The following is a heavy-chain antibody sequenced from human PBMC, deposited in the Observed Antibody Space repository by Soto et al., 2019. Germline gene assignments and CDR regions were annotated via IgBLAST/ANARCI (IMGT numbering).Heavy chain of an antibody. CDR2: IWYDGSNK. CDR3: ARHRIQLGAFDY. V-gene: IGHV3-33*01. D-gene: IGHD5-18*01. Sequence: GGSLRLSCAASGFTFSSYGMHWVRQAPGKGLEWVAVIWYDGSNKYYADSVKGRFTISRDNSKNTLYLQMSSLRAEDTAVYYCARHRIQLGAFDYWGQGTLVTVPS. CDR1: GFTFSSYG. J-gene: IGHJ4*02.